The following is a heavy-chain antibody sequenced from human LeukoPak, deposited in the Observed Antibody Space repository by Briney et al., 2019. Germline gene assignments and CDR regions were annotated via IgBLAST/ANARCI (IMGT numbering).Heavy chain of an antibody. CDR3: ARDLGTRKSIAFAD. J-gene: IGHJ4*02. CDR2: ISSNNGYI. Sequence: PGGSLRLSCAASGFSFSSYRMNWVRQAPGKGLEWVASISSNNGYIYYADSVKGRFTISRDNGENSLHLQMNNLRAEDAAVYYCARDLGTRKSIAFADWGQGTLVTVSS. CDR1: GFSFSSYR. V-gene: IGHV3-21*01. D-gene: IGHD6-6*01.